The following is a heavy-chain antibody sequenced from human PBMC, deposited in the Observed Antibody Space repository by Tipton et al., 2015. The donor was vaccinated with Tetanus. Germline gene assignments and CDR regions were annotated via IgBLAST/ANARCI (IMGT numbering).Heavy chain of an antibody. J-gene: IGHJ6*02. CDR2: IYTSGST. V-gene: IGHV4-4*07. CDR3: ARDSPYYDFWSGGIIADYYYYYGMDV. CDR1: GGSISSYY. Sequence: TLSLTCTVSGGSISSYYWSWIRQPAGKGLEWIGRIYTSGSTNYNPSLKSRVTMSVDTSKNQFSLKLSSVTAADTAVYYCARDSPYYDFWSGGIIADYYYYYGMDVWGQGTTVTVSS. D-gene: IGHD3-3*01.